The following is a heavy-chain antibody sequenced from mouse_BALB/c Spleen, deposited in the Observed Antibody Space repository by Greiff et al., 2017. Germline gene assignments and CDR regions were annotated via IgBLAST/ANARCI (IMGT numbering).Heavy chain of an antibody. CDR1: GFNIKDTY. Sequence: VQLQQSGAELVKPGASVKLSCKASGFNIKDTYMHWVKQRPEQGLEWIGRIDPANGNTKYDPKFQGKATITADTSSNTAYLQLSSLTSEDTAVYYYAILGRGDYRGQGTSVTVSS. CDR3: AILGRGDY. J-gene: IGHJ4*01. CDR2: IDPANGNT. V-gene: IGHV14-3*02. D-gene: IGHD4-1*01.